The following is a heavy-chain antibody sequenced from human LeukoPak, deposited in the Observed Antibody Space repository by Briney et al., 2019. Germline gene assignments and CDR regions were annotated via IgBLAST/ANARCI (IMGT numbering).Heavy chain of an antibody. Sequence: SETLCLTCTVSGGSISSYYWSWIRQPPGKGLEWIAYMSNSGSTYYNPSLKSRVTISVYTSKKQFSLKLSSVTAADTAVYYCANYHDYSNVQGAYDRDYWGQGTLVTVSS. D-gene: IGHD4-11*01. CDR1: GGSISSYY. V-gene: IGHV4-4*08. CDR2: MSNSGST. J-gene: IGHJ4*02. CDR3: ANYHDYSNVQGAYDRDY.